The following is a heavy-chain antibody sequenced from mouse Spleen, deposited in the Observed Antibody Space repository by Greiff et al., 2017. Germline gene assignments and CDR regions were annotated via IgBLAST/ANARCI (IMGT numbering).Heavy chain of an antibody. CDR3: AIYDYDGFAY. CDR1: GYSITSGYY. D-gene: IGHD2-4*01. V-gene: IGHV3-6*01. J-gene: IGHJ3*01. CDR2: ISYDGSN. Sequence: EVQLQESGPGLVKPSQSLSLTCSVTGYSITSGYYWNWIRQFPGNKLEWMGYISYDGSNNYNPSLKNRISITRDTSKNQFFLKLNSVTTEDTATYYCAIYDYDGFAYWGQGTLVTVSA.